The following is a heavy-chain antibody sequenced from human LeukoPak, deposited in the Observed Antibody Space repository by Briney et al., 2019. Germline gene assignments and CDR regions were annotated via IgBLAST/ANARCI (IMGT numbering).Heavy chain of an antibody. CDR2: IYSDSGGST. CDR1: GFPFSNAW. D-gene: IGHD4-17*01. J-gene: IGHJ4*02. CDR3: ARGFTHDYGDYFDY. V-gene: IGHV3-66*01. Sequence: GGSLRLSCAASGFPFSNAWMSWVRQAPGKGLEWVSVIYSDSGGSTYYADSVKGRFTMSRDNSKNTLYLHMNSLRAEDTAVYYCARGFTHDYGDYFDYWGQGTLVTVSS.